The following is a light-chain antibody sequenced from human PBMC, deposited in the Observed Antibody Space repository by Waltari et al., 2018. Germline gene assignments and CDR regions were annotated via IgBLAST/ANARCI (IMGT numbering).Light chain of an antibody. J-gene: IGLJ2*01. V-gene: IGLV1-47*01. CDR1: SSNIGRSC. CDR3: AAWDDILTGPV. CDR2: RNN. Sequence: QSVLTQPPSASGTPGQTVTISCSGSSSNIGRSCLYWYHQLPGTAPKLLIYRNNERPSGVPDQFSGSKSGTSASLAISGLRSEDEAYYYCAAWDDILTGPVFGGGTKLTVL.